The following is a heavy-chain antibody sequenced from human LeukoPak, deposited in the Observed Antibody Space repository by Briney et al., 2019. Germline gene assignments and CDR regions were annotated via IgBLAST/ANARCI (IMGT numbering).Heavy chain of an antibody. CDR2: IDGGGGDP. J-gene: IGHJ4*02. CDR3: AARRPHYGDYVY. CDR1: KFTFSDYA. D-gene: IGHD4-17*01. V-gene: IGHV3-23*01. Sequence: GGSLRLSCEASKFTFSDYAMSWVRQAPGKGLEWVASIDGGGGDPWYANFVKGRFSVSRDNSRNTLYLQMSTLRAEDTAVYYCAARRPHYGDYVYWGLGTLVTVSS.